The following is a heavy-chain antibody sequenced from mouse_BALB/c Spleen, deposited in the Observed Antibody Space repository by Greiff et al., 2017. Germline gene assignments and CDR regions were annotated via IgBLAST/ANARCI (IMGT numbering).Heavy chain of an antibody. Sequence: QVQLQQSGAELVRPGASVTLSCKASGYTFTDYEMHWVKQTPVHGLEWIGAIDPETGGTAYNQKFKGKATLTADKSSSTAYMELRSLTSEDSAVYYCTRQRDGYYVGFAYWGQGTLVTVSA. D-gene: IGHD2-3*01. CDR2: IDPETGGT. V-gene: IGHV1-15*01. CDR3: TRQRDGYYVGFAY. CDR1: GYTFTDYE. J-gene: IGHJ3*01.